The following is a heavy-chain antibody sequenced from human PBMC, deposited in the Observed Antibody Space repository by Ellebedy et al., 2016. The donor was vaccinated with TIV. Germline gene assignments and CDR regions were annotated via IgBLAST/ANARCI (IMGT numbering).Heavy chain of an antibody. CDR1: GFTFSSYA. CDR2: ISRRGHSR. CDR3: AREQGVIWFGNQTRYYYGMDV. Sequence: PGGSLRLSCAASGFTFSSYAMSWVRQAPGKGLEWVSAISRRGHSRHYADPVKGRFTLSRDNSKNTLFLQMNSLRAEDTAVYYCAREQGVIWFGNQTRYYYGMDVWGQGTTVTVSS. D-gene: IGHD3-10*01. V-gene: IGHV3-23*01. J-gene: IGHJ6*02.